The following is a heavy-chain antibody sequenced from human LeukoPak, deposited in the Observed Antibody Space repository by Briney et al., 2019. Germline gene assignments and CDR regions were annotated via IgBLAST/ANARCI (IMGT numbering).Heavy chain of an antibody. CDR3: TTIRDLDY. Sequence: GGSLRLSCAASGFTFNNAWMSWVRQAPGKGLEWVGRIISNTYGGTTNYAAPVKGRFTISRDDSKSMLYLQMNSLEIEDTAVYYCTTIRDLDYWGQGTLVTVSS. CDR2: IISNTYGGTT. J-gene: IGHJ4*02. CDR1: GFTFNNAW. V-gene: IGHV3-15*01. D-gene: IGHD5-24*01.